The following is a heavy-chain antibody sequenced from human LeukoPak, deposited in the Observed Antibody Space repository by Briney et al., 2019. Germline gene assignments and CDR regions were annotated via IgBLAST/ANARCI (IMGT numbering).Heavy chain of an antibody. CDR2: THYSGSS. V-gene: IGHV4-59*01. CDR1: GGSISGYS. J-gene: IGHJ6*03. CDR3: ARCGRNNRGYYYMED. D-gene: IGHD2/OR15-2a*01. Sequence: SETLSLTCTVSGGSISGYSWSWIRQPPGKGLEWIGYTHYSGSSNYNPSLKSRVTISVDTSKNQFSLKVSSVTAADTAVYYCARCGRNNRGYYYMEDWGKGTTVTVSS.